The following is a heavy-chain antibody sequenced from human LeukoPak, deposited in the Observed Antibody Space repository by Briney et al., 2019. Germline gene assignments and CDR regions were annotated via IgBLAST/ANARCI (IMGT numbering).Heavy chain of an antibody. CDR2: IYTSGST. CDR1: GGSISSYY. CDR3: ARHLSYWFDP. Sequence: SETLSLTYTVSGGSISSYYWSWVRQPPGKGLEWIGYIYTSGSTNYNPSLKSRVTISVDKSKNQFSLKLSSVTAADTAVYYCARHLSYWFDPWGQGTLVTVSS. V-gene: IGHV4-4*09. D-gene: IGHD2/OR15-2a*01. J-gene: IGHJ5*02.